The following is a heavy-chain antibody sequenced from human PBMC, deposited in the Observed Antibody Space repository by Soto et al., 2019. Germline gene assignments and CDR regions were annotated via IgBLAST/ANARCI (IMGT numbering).Heavy chain of an antibody. J-gene: IGHJ4*02. V-gene: IGHV4-39*01. CDR2: IYYSGST. CDR3: ARHTPAISISDH. D-gene: IGHD2-15*01. Sequence: LETLSLTCTVSGGSISSSSYYWGWIRQPPGKGLEWIGSIYYSGSTYYNPSLKSRVTISVDTSKNQFSLKLSSVTAADTAVYYCARHTPAISISDHWGQGTLVTVSS. CDR1: GGSISSSSYY.